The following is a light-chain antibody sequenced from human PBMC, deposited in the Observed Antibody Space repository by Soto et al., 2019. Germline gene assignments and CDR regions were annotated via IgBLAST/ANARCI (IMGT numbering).Light chain of an antibody. Sequence: LTQPHSVSESPGKTATISCTRSSGSIASNYVQWYQQRPGSAPTTVIYEDSQRPSGVPDRFSGSIDSSSNSASLIISGLKTEDEADYYCQSYDSTNVIFGGGTKVTVL. CDR3: QSYDSTNVI. CDR1: SGSIASNY. CDR2: EDS. J-gene: IGLJ2*01. V-gene: IGLV6-57*04.